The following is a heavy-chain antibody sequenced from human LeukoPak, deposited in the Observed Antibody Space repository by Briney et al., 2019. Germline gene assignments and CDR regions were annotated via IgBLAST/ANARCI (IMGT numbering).Heavy chain of an antibody. CDR3: ARDSSSGSYWGAFDI. V-gene: IGHV1-46*01. CDR2: INPSGGST. CDR1: GYTFTNYY. J-gene: IGHJ3*02. D-gene: IGHD1-26*01. Sequence: ASVKVSCKASGYTFTNYYMHWVRQAPGQGLEWMGIINPSGGSTSYAQRFQGRVTMTRDMSTSTVYMELSSLRSEDTAVYYCARDSSSGSYWGAFDIWGQGTMVTVSS.